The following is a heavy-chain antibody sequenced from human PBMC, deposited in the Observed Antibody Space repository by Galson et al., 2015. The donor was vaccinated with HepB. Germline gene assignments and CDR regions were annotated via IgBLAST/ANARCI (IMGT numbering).Heavy chain of an antibody. CDR3: ARGSSFPIAGYYYYGMDV. V-gene: IGHV3-33*01. J-gene: IGHJ6*02. Sequence: SLRLSCAASGFTFSSYGMHWVRQAPGKGLEWVAVIWYDGSNKYYADSVKGRFTISRDNSKNTLYLQMNSLRAEDTAVYYCARGSSFPIAGYYYYGMDVWGQGTTVTVSS. D-gene: IGHD6-6*01. CDR2: IWYDGSNK. CDR1: GFTFSSYG.